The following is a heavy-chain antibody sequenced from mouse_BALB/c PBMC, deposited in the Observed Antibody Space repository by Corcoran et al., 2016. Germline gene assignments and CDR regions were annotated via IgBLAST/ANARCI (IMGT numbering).Heavy chain of an antibody. Sequence: DVQLQQSGPELVKPGASVKMSCKASGYTFTSYVIHWVKQKPGQGIEWIGYIYPYNDDIKYNEKFKGKATLTSDKSSSTAYMGLNSLTSEDSAVYYCAREVPGGNPFDYWGQGTTLAVSS. CDR2: IYPYNDDI. CDR1: GYTFTSYV. CDR3: AREVPGGNPFDY. D-gene: IGHD2-1*01. J-gene: IGHJ2*01. V-gene: IGHV1S136*01.